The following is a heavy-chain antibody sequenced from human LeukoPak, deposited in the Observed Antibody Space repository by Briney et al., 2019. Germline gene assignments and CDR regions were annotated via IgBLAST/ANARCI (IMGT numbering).Heavy chain of an antibody. CDR1: GFTFSSYW. Sequence: GGSLRLSCAASGFTFSSYWMHWVRQAPGKGLVWVSRINSDGSSASYADSVKGRFTISRDNAKNTLYLQMNSLRAEDTAVYYCAKDYLTGYYPTLRYYFDYWGQGTLVTVSS. CDR3: AKDYLTGYYPTLRYYFDY. V-gene: IGHV3-74*01. J-gene: IGHJ4*02. CDR2: INSDGSSA. D-gene: IGHD3-9*01.